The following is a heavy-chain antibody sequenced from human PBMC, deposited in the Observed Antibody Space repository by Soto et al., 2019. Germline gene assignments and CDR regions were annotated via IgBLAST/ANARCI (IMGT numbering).Heavy chain of an antibody. V-gene: IGHV4-59*08. D-gene: IGHD2-2*01. CDR1: GGSISSYY. Sequence: SETLSLTCTVSGGSISSYYWSWIRQPPGKGLEWIGYIYYSGSTNYNPSLKSRVTISVDTSKNQFSLKLSSVTAADTAVYYCARLEYCSSTSCYQSAFDIWGQGTMVTVSS. CDR3: ARLEYCSSTSCYQSAFDI. J-gene: IGHJ3*02. CDR2: IYYSGST.